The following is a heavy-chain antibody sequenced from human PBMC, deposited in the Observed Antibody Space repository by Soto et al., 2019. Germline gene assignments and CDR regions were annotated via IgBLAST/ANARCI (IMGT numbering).Heavy chain of an antibody. CDR2: ISYSGST. Sequence: SDTLSLTFTVSGASISSNNCYCGLIRQPPGRGLEWIGTISYSGSTYYNPSLKSRVTISVDTSQNQLSLKLNSVTAADTAVYYCARHKPNSSAWYYVMDVWGQGTTVT. CDR1: GASISSNNCY. V-gene: IGHV4-39*01. J-gene: IGHJ6*02. D-gene: IGHD6-13*01. CDR3: ARHKPNSSAWYYVMDV.